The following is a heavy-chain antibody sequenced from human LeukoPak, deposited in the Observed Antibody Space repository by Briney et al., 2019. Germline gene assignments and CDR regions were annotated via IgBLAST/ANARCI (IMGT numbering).Heavy chain of an antibody. CDR2: IYSGGST. J-gene: IGHJ4*02. CDR1: GYSISTGYY. D-gene: IGHD3-10*01. Sequence: ETLPHTCCVSGYSISTGYYWDWIRQPPGKGLEWVSVIYSGGSTYYADSVKGRFTISRDSSKNTLYLQMNSLRAEDTAVYYCARWFGDDYWGQGTLVTVSS. V-gene: IGHV3-53*01. CDR3: ARWFGDDY.